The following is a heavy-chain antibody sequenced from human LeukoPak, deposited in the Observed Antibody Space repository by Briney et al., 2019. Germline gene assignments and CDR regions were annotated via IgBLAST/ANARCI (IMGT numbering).Heavy chain of an antibody. CDR1: GGSISSYY. V-gene: IGHV4-34*01. J-gene: IGHJ3*02. CDR2: INHSGST. Sequence: SETLSLTCTVSGGSISSYYWSWIRQPPGKGLEWIGEINHSGSTNYNPSLKSRVTISVDTSKNQFSLKLSSVTAADTAVYYCARHRSRGLWYAFDIWGQGTMVTVSS. CDR3: ARHRSRGLWYAFDI. D-gene: IGHD1-14*01.